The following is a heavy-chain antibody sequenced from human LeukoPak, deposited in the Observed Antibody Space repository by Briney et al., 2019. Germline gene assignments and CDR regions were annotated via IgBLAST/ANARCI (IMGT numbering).Heavy chain of an antibody. CDR1: GFTFNDYR. V-gene: IGHV3-11*04. D-gene: IGHD3-3*01. CDR2: ISDSGNSI. CDR3: ARDMFFGVVTNRLDP. J-gene: IGHJ5*02. Sequence: NPGGSLRLSCEGSGFTFNDYRMMWIRQAPGKGLEWISFISDSGNSIYYAKSVKGRFTVSRDDARNSVYLQMNSLRVEDTAVYYCARDMFFGVVTNRLDPWGQGTLVTVSS.